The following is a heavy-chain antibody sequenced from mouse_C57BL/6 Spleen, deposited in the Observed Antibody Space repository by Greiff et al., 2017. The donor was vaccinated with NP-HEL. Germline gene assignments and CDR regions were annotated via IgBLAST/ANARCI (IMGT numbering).Heavy chain of an antibody. J-gene: IGHJ4*01. D-gene: IGHD2-4*01. V-gene: IGHV1-59*01. CDR3: AREKAYDYVYAMDY. Sequence: VQLQQPGAELVRPGTSVKLSCKASGYTFTSYWMHWVKQRPGQGLEWIGVIDPSDSYTNYNQKFKGKATLTVDTSSSTAYMQLSSLTSEDSAVYYCAREKAYDYVYAMDYWGQGTSVTVSS. CDR1: GYTFTSYW. CDR2: IDPSDSYT.